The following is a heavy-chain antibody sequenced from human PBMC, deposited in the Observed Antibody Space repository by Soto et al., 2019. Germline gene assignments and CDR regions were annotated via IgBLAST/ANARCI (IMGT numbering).Heavy chain of an antibody. Sequence: WQTLCLTCAGHGGSFSGFYWPWIRQPPGKGLEWIGEINHSGSSNYNPPLKSRVTMSLDTSRNQFSLSLNSVTAADTAVYYCARMAGPWYF. J-gene: IGHJ2*01. V-gene: IGHV4-34*01. CDR1: GGSFSGFY. CDR3: ARMAGPWYF. CDR2: INHSGSS.